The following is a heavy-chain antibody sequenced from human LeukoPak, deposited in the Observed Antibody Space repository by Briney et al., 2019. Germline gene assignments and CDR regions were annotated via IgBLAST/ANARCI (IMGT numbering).Heavy chain of an antibody. CDR2: ISYDGSNK. D-gene: IGHD6-13*01. Sequence: GRSLRLSCAASGFTFSSYAMHWVRQAPGKGLEWVAVISYDGSNKYYADSVKGRFTISRDNSKNTLYLQMNSLRAEDTAVYYCRGSTWYGPFDYWGQGTLVTVSS. V-gene: IGHV3-30-3*01. J-gene: IGHJ4*02. CDR1: GFTFSSYA. CDR3: RGSTWYGPFDY.